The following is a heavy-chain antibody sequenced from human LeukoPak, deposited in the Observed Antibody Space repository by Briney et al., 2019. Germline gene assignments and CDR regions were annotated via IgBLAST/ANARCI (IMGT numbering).Heavy chain of an antibody. CDR1: GFTFSTYG. D-gene: IGHD3-16*01. Sequence: EGSLRLSCAASGFTFSTYGISWVRQAPGKRLEWVSAITGSGDGTKYADSAKGRFTISRDNSKNTVYLQMNSLRVEDTALYYCARRITATTPFDYWGQGTLVIVSS. J-gene: IGHJ4*02. V-gene: IGHV3-23*01. CDR2: ITGSGDGT. CDR3: ARRITATTPFDY.